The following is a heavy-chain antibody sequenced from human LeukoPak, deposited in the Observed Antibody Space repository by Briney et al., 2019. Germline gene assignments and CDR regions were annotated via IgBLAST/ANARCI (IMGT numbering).Heavy chain of an antibody. CDR3: ARSRRGASHSSGWTQHYYYYYYMDV. Sequence: PGGSLRLSCAASGFTFSDYYMSWIRQAPGKGLEWVSYISSSGSTIYYADSVKGRFTISRDNAKNSLYLQMNSLRAEDTAVCYCARSRRGASHSSGWTQHYYYYYYMDVWGKGTTVTVSS. CDR2: ISSSGSTI. J-gene: IGHJ6*03. V-gene: IGHV3-11*01. CDR1: GFTFSDYY. D-gene: IGHD6-19*01.